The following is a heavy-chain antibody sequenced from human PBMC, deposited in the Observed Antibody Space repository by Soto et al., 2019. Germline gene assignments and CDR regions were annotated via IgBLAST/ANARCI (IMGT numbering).Heavy chain of an antibody. V-gene: IGHV3-53*01. CDR3: TRDGRGLGRLSLFEY. CDR1: GFNVNSDY. J-gene: IGHJ4*02. Sequence: EGSLRLSCAASGFNVNSDYMNCVSQTPGKGLEWVASIYSGETTYYADSVRGRFTISSDKSKNTLYFQLSSLGIADTAVYYCTRDGRGLGRLSLFEYWGQGVLVTVS. CDR2: IYSGETT. D-gene: IGHD2-21*02.